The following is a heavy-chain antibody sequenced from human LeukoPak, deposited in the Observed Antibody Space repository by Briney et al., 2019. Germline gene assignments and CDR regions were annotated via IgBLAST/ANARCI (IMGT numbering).Heavy chain of an antibody. D-gene: IGHD4-17*01. CDR2: IVVGSGNT. CDR3: AAGNTVTTGSSWYFDL. CDR1: GFTFTRSA. J-gene: IGHJ2*01. V-gene: IGHV1-58*02. Sequence: ASVKVSCKASGFTFTRSAMQWVRQARGQRLEWIGWIVVGSGNTNYAQEFQERVTITRDMSTSTAYMELSSLRSEDTAVYYCAAGNTVTTGSSWYFDLWGRGTLVTVSS.